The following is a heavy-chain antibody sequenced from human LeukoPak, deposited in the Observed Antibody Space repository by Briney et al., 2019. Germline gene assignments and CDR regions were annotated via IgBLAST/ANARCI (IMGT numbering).Heavy chain of an antibody. CDR3: ARAPGSSSSWSYFDF. CDR1: GFTFSSYS. Sequence: GGSLRLSCAASGFTFSSYSMNWVRQAPGKGLEWVAVISHNGSNKNYADSVQGRFTISRDNSKNTLYLQMNSLRAEDTAVYYCARAPGSSSSWSYFDFWGQGTLVTVSS. CDR2: ISHNGSNK. D-gene: IGHD6-13*01. J-gene: IGHJ4*02. V-gene: IGHV3-30*03.